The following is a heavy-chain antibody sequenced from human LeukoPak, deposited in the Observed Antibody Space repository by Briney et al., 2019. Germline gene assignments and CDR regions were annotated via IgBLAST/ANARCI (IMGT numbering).Heavy chain of an antibody. CDR1: GGSFSGYY. J-gene: IGHJ4*02. D-gene: IGHD3-9*01. V-gene: IGHV4-34*01. Sequence: SETLSLTCAVYGGSFSGYYWSWISQPPGKGLEWIGEINHSGSTNYNPSLKSRVTISVDTSKNQFSLKLSSVTAADTAVYYCASGSDWHPLRYWGQGTLVTVSS. CDR3: ASGSDWHPLRY. CDR2: INHSGST.